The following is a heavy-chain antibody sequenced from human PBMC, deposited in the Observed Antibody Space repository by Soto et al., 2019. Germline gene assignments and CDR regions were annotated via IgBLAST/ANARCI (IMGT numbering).Heavy chain of an antibody. D-gene: IGHD3-3*01. CDR2: INHSGST. CDR1: GGSFSGYY. V-gene: IGHV4-34*01. J-gene: IGHJ4*02. Sequence: PSETLSLTCAVYGGSFSGYYWSWIRQPPGKGLEWIGEINHSGSTNYNPSLKSRVTISVDTSKNQFSLKLSSVTAADTAVYYCASGRYDFWSGYYTGPVHPIDYWGQGTLVTVSS. CDR3: ASGRYDFWSGYYTGPVHPIDY.